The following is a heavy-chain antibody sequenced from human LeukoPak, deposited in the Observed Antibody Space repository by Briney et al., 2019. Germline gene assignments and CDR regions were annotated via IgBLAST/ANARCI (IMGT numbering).Heavy chain of an antibody. D-gene: IGHD3-3*01. V-gene: IGHV1-8*01. Sequence: GASVKVSCKASGYTFTSYDINWVRQATGQGLEWMGWMNPNSGNTGYAQKFQGRVTITRNTSISTAYMELSSLRSEDTAVYYCARGDYDFWSGYFNWFDPLGQGTLVTVSS. CDR2: MNPNSGNT. CDR1: GYTFTSYD. J-gene: IGHJ5*02. CDR3: ARGDYDFWSGYFNWFDP.